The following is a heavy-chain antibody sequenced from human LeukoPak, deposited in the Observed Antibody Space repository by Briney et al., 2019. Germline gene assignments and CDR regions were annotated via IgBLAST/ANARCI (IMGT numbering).Heavy chain of an antibody. V-gene: IGHV1-69*04. J-gene: IGHJ4*02. CDR3: ARDQRGVAAAWDY. CDR2: IIPILGIA. D-gene: IGHD6-13*01. CDR1: GGTFSSYA. Sequence: ASVKVSCKASGGTFSSYAISWVRQAPGQGLEWMGRIIPILGIANYAQKFQGRVTITADKSTSTAYMELSSLRSEDTAVYYCARDQRGVAAAWDYWGQGTLVTVSS.